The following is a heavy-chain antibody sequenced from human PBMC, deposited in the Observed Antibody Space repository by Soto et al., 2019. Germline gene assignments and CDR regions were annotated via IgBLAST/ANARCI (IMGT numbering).Heavy chain of an antibody. CDR2: IYYSGST. D-gene: IGHD5-12*01. J-gene: IGHJ5*02. Sequence: PSETLSLTCTVSGGSVSSGSYYWSWIRQPPGKGLEWIGYIYYSGSTNYNPPLKSRVTISVDTSKNQFSLKLSSVTAADTAVYYCARDVGLRPSWFDPWGQGTLVTVSS. CDR3: ARDVGLRPSWFDP. CDR1: GGSVSSGSYY. V-gene: IGHV4-61*01.